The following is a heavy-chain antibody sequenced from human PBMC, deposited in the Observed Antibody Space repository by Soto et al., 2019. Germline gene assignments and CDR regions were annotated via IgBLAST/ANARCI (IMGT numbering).Heavy chain of an antibody. V-gene: IGHV3-23*01. D-gene: IGHD3-10*01. CDR3: AKAHAPMVRGVVDY. CDR1: GFTFSSYA. CDR2: ISGSGGST. J-gene: IGHJ4*02. Sequence: GGSLRLSCAASGFTFSSYAMSWVRQAPGRGLEWVSAISGSGGSTYYADSVKGRFTISRDNSKNTLYLQMNSLRAEDTAVYYCAKAHAPMVRGVVDYWGQGTLVTVSS.